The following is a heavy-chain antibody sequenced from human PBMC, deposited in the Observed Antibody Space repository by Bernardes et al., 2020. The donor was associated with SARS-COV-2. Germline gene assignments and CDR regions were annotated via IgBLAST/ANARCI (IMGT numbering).Heavy chain of an antibody. Sequence: GGSLRLSCAASGFTVSNYGMSWVRQAPGKGLEWVSGISRNGDTTYYADSVKGRFTISRDISKNTVYLQMNSLRAGDTAIYYCAKDYCDSDYDFLAYWGQRTMLTVSS. CDR3: AKDYCDSDYDFLAY. CDR1: GFTVSNYG. D-gene: IGHD2-21*02. J-gene: IGHJ4*02. V-gene: IGHV3-23*01. CDR2: ISRNGDTT.